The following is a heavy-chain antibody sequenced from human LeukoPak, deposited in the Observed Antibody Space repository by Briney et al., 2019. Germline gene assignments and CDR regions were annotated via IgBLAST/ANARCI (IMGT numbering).Heavy chain of an antibody. CDR1: GDSITTSSYY. J-gene: IGHJ4*02. CDR3: ARLETYDSTLDY. Sequence: ETLSLTCTVSGDSITTSSYYWGWIRQPPGKGLKWIGNIYYSGSTYYNPSLKSRVTISVDTSKNQFSLWLSSVTAADTAVYYCARLETYDSTLDYWGQGTLVTVSS. V-gene: IGHV4-39*01. D-gene: IGHD3-22*01. CDR2: IYYSGST.